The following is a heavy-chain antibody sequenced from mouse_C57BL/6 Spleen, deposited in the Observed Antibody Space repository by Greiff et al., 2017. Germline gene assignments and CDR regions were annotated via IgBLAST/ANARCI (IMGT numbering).Heavy chain of an antibody. CDR3: ARGGNWAYYAMDY. Sequence: EVKLMESEGGLVQPGSSMKLSCTASGFTFSDYYMAWVRQVPEKGLEWVANINYDGSSTYYLDSLKSRFIISRDTAKNILYLQMSSLKSEDTATYYCARGGNWAYYAMDYWGQGTSVTVSS. V-gene: IGHV5-16*01. D-gene: IGHD4-1*01. J-gene: IGHJ4*01. CDR1: GFTFSDYY. CDR2: INYDGSST.